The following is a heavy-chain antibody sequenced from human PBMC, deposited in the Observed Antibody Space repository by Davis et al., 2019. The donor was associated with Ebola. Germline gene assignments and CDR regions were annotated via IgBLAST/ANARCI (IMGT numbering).Heavy chain of an antibody. Sequence: PGGSLRLSCAASGFIFSRYAMHWXXXAPGXXXSXXPVISYDGSNEYYAVSVKGRFIVSRDNSKNTLSLQMNSLRGEDTAVYYCARVQNYDFWSGLGYWGQGVLVTVSS. CDR1: GFIFSRYA. D-gene: IGHD3-3*01. CDR2: ISYDGSNE. CDR3: ARVQNYDFWSGLGY. V-gene: IGHV3-30-3*01. J-gene: IGHJ4*02.